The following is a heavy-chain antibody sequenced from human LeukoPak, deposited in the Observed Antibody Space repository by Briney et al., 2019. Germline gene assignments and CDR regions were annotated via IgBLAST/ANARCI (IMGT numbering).Heavy chain of an antibody. Sequence: GALRLSCAASGFTFRSYAMQWVRQAPGKGLEWVSYITYNSGTIFYADSVKGRFTISRDNAKDSLYLQMSSLRDEDTAVYYCARDSGYSYADDYWGQGTLVTVSS. CDR1: GFTFRSYA. V-gene: IGHV3-48*02. D-gene: IGHD5-18*01. J-gene: IGHJ4*02. CDR2: ITYNSGTI. CDR3: ARDSGYSYADDY.